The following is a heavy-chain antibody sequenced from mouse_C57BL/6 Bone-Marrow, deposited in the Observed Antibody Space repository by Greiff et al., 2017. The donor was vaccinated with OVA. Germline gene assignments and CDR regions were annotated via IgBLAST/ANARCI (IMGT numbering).Heavy chain of an antibody. V-gene: IGHV14-4*01. CDR2: IDPENGDT. CDR3: TTLGYDAYFHY. J-gene: IGHJ2*01. D-gene: IGHD2-2*01. CDR1: GFNIKDDY. Sequence: VQLQQSGAELVRPGASVKLSCTASGFNIKDDYMHWVKQRPEQGLEWIGWIDPENGDTEYASKFQGKATITADTSSNTAYLQLSSLTSEDTAVYYCTTLGYDAYFHYWGQGTTLTVSS.